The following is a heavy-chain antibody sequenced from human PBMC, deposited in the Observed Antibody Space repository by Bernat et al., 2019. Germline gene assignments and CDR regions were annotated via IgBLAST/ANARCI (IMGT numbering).Heavy chain of an antibody. CDR3: AGTWGSIDF. J-gene: IGHJ4*02. V-gene: IGHV3-30-3*01. CDR1: GFRFSDYA. Sequence: QVQLVESGGGVVQPGGSLGLSCAASGFRFSDYAMHWVRQAPGKGLERVAVIASQGGNKYYADTVKGRFTISRDNSKSTLYLKMTNLRPEDTAVYYCAGTWGSIDFWGQGTLVTVSS. D-gene: IGHD7-27*01. CDR2: IASQGGNK.